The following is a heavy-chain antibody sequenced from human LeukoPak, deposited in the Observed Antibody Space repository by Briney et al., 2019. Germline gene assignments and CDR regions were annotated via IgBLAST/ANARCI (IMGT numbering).Heavy chain of an antibody. CDR2: IRYDGSNK. CDR1: GFTFSSYG. CDR3: ARVYCSSTSCPNWFDP. J-gene: IGHJ5*02. V-gene: IGHV3-30*02. D-gene: IGHD2-2*01. Sequence: GSLRLSCAASGFTFSSYGMHWVRQAPGKGLEWVAFIRYDGSNKYYADSVKGRFTISRDNSKNTLCLQMNSLRAEDTAVYYCARVYCSSTSCPNWFDPWGQGTLVTVSS.